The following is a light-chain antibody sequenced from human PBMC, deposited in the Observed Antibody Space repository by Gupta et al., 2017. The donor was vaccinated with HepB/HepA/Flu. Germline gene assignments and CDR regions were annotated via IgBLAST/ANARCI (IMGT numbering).Light chain of an antibody. CDR1: QSVGSY. CDR2: DSS. J-gene: IGKJ3*01. V-gene: IGKV3-11*01. CDR3: QQRSNWPPGVT. Sequence: EIVLTQSPATLSLSPGKRATLSCRASQSVGSYLAWYQQKPGQVPRLLIYDSSNRATGIPDRFSGSGSGTDFTLTIGSLQPEDFALYYCQQRSNWPPGVTFGPGTRVDI.